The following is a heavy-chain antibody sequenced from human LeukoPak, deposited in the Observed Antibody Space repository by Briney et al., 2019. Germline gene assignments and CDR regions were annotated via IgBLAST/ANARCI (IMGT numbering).Heavy chain of an antibody. J-gene: IGHJ4*02. D-gene: IGHD3-22*01. CDR1: GFTFSSYS. CDR3: ARATDYDSSGFDY. CDR2: ISSSSSYI. Sequence: GGSLRLSCAASGFTFSSYSMNWVRQAPGKGLEWVSSISSSSSYIYYADSVKGRFTISRDNAKNSLYLQMNSLRAEDTAVYYCARATDYDSSGFDYWGQGTLVTVSS. V-gene: IGHV3-21*01.